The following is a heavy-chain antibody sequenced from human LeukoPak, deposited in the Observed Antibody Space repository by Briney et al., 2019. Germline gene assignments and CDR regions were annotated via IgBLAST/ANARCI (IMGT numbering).Heavy chain of an antibody. J-gene: IGHJ4*02. Sequence: GGSLRLTCAASGFTFSSNEMNWVRQAPGKGLEWVSYISSSGSTIYYADSVKGRFTISRDNAKNSLYLQMNSLRAEDTAVYYCARDVAPIDYWGQGALVTVSS. CDR1: GFTFSSNE. CDR2: ISSSGSTI. V-gene: IGHV3-48*03. CDR3: ARDVAPIDY.